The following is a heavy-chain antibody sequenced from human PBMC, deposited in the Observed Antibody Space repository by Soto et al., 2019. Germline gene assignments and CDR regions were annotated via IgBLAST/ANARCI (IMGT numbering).Heavy chain of an antibody. Sequence: EVQLLESGGGLVQPGGSLRLSCAASGFTFSSYAMSWVRQAPGKGLEWVSAISGSGGSTYYADSVKGRFTISRDNSKNTLSLQMNSLRAQDTAVYYCAKDLWLHLGELSLLTGVRGYWGQGTLVTVSS. J-gene: IGHJ4*02. CDR2: ISGSGGST. CDR1: GFTFSSYA. V-gene: IGHV3-23*01. D-gene: IGHD3-16*02. CDR3: AKDLWLHLGELSLLTGVRGY.